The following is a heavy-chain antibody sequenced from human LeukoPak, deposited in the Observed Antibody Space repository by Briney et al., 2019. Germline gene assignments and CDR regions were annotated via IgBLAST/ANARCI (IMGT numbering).Heavy chain of an antibody. CDR2: ISYDGSNK. D-gene: IGHD2-21*02. Sequence: GGSLRLSCAASGFTFSSYGMHWVRQAPGKGLEWVAVISYDGSNKYYADSVKGRFTISRDNSKNTLYLQMNSLRAEDTAVYYCAKDGLGRVVVTAMYYFDYWGQGTLVTVSS. CDR3: AKDGLGRVVVTAMYYFDY. V-gene: IGHV3-30*18. CDR1: GFTFSSYG. J-gene: IGHJ4*02.